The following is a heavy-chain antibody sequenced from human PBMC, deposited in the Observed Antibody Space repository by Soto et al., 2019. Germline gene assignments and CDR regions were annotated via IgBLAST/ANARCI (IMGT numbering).Heavy chain of an antibody. CDR3: ASSLMYSGSYKGQYFQH. V-gene: IGHV1-69*01. J-gene: IGHJ1*01. CDR2: IIPIFGTA. Sequence: QVQLVQSGAEVKKPGYSVKVSCKASGGTFSSYAISWVRQAPGQGLEWMGGIIPIFGTANYAQKFQGRVTITADESTSTAYMELSSLRSEDTAVYYCASSLMYSGSYKGQYFQHWGQGTLVTVSS. D-gene: IGHD1-26*01. CDR1: GGTFSSYA.